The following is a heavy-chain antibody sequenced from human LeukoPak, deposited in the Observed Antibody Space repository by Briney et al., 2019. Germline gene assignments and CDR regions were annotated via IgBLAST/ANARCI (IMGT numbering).Heavy chain of an antibody. CDR3: ANQTSVTTGSRYFDL. J-gene: IGHJ2*01. Sequence: ASVKVSCKASGHTFSSYDTNWVRQATGQELEWMGWMNPNRGNTGSAQKLQGRVTISRNTSITTSNMGLGSLRFDDPAVHYCANQTSVTTGSRYFDLWGRGTLVTVSS. D-gene: IGHD4-17*01. CDR1: GHTFSSYD. V-gene: IGHV1-8*03. CDR2: MNPNRGNT.